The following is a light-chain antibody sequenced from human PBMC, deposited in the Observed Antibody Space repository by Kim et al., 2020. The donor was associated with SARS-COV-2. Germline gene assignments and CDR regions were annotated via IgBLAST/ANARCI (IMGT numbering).Light chain of an antibody. CDR1: RSVSSD. V-gene: IGKV3-15*01. J-gene: IGKJ1*01. CDR2: GAS. Sequence: VSPGERATLSCRAGRSVSSDLAWYQQKPGPAPRLLIHGASTRATGIPARFSGSGSGTEFTLTISSLQSEDFAVYYCQQYNNWPPTFGQGTKVDIK. CDR3: QQYNNWPPT.